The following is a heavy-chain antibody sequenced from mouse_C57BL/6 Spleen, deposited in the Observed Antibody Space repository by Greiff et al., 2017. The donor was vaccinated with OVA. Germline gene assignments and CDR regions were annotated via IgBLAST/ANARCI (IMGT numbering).Heavy chain of an antibody. CDR2: ISYDGSN. Sequence: EVQLQESGPGLVKPSQSLSLTCSVTGYSITSGYYWNWIRQFPGNKLEWMGYISYDGSNNYNPSLKNRISITRDTSKNQFFLKLNSVTTEDTATYYCARGGLLMDYWGQGTSVTVSS. CDR3: ARGGLLMDY. D-gene: IGHD1-1*01. V-gene: IGHV3-6*01. J-gene: IGHJ4*01. CDR1: GYSITSGYY.